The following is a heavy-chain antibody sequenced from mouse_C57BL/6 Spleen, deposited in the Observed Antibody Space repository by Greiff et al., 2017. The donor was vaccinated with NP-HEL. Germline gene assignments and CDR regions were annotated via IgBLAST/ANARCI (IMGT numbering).Heavy chain of an antibody. Sequence: QVQLQQSGAELVKPGASVKLSCKASGYTFTSYWMQWVKQRPGQGLEWIGEIDPSDSYTNYNQKFKGKATLTVDTSSSTAYMQLSSLTSEDSAVYYCAREGYDVPFAYWGQGTLVTVSA. CDR2: IDPSDSYT. J-gene: IGHJ3*01. CDR3: AREGYDVPFAY. CDR1: GYTFTSYW. V-gene: IGHV1-50*01. D-gene: IGHD3-1*01.